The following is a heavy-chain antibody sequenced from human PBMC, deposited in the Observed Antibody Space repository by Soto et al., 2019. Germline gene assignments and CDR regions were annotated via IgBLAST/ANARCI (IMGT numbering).Heavy chain of an antibody. CDR2: IYYSGST. CDR1: GCSISSYY. CDR3: ARAPRGNYGYPSYFDY. J-gene: IGHJ4*02. Sequence: LSLTCTVSGCSISSYYWSWIRQPPGKGLEWIGYIYYSGSTNYNPSLKSRVTISVDTSKNQFSLKLSSVTAADTAVYYCARAPRGNYGYPSYFDYWGQGTLVTVSS. V-gene: IGHV4-59*01. D-gene: IGHD3-10*01.